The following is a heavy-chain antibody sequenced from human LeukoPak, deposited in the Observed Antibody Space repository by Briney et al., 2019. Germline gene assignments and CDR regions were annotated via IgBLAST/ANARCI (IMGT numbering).Heavy chain of an antibody. Sequence: SVKVSCKASGGTFSSYAISWVRQAPGQGLEWMGRIIPILGIANYAQKFQGRVTITADKSTSTAYMELSSLRSEDTAVYYCARDLGYSSGWPRNYYYGMDVWGQGTTVTVSS. CDR2: IIPILGIA. V-gene: IGHV1-69*04. CDR3: ARDLGYSSGWPRNYYYGMDV. CDR1: GGTFSSYA. J-gene: IGHJ6*02. D-gene: IGHD6-19*01.